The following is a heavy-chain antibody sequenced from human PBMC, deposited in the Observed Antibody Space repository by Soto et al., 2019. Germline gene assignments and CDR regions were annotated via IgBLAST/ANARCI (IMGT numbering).Heavy chain of an antibody. CDR3: ARNPVGAWSDYFDP. V-gene: IGHV5-51*07. Sequence: GESLKISCKGSGYKVASYWIAWLHQMPGKGLEWMGIIYPGDSDTRYSPSFQGLVTISADKSINTAYLQWSSLRASDTATYYCARNPVGAWSDYFDPWGQGTLVTVSS. CDR1: GYKVASYW. J-gene: IGHJ5*02. CDR2: IYPGDSDT. D-gene: IGHD4-17*01.